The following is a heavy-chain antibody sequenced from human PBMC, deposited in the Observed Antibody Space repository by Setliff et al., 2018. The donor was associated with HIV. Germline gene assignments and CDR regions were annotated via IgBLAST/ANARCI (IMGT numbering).Heavy chain of an antibody. V-gene: IGHV5-51*01. J-gene: IGHJ3*02. CDR2: IYPGDSDT. CDR3: ARHSHYDRSGYYYHKMPDDAFDI. D-gene: IGHD3-22*01. CDR1: GYKFTGYW. Sequence: GESLKISCKGSGYKFTGYWIGWARQMPGKSLEWMGIIYPGDSDTRYSPSFQGQVTISTDKSISTAFLQWSSLKASDTAMYYCARHSHYDRSGYYYHKMPDDAFDIWGQGTMVTVSS.